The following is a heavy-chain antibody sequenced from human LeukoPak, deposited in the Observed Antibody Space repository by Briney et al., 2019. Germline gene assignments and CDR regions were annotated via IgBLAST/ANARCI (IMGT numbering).Heavy chain of an antibody. V-gene: IGHV4-39*01. D-gene: IGHD3-22*01. J-gene: IGHJ4*02. Sequence: SETLSLTCTVSGGSISSSSYYWGWIRQPPGKGLEWIGSIYYSENTYYNPSLKSRVTISVDTSKNQFSLKLSSVTAADTAVYYCARLDSSGYYRLWGQGTLVTVSS. CDR1: GGSISSSSYY. CDR3: ARLDSSGYYRL. CDR2: IYYSENT.